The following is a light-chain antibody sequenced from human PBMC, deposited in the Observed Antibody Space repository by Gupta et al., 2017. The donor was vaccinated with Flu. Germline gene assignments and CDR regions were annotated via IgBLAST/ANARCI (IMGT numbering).Light chain of an antibody. CDR2: VNT. V-gene: IGLV1-40*01. Sequence: QFVLTQPPSVSGAPGQRVTISCTGSSSNIGAGYDVHWYQQFPGTAPKLLIFVNTNRPSGVPDRISGSKSGASASLVITGLQAEDEADYDCQSHDSSLSGHYVFGTGTKVTVL. CDR3: QSHDSSLSGHYV. CDR1: SSNIGAGYD. J-gene: IGLJ1*01.